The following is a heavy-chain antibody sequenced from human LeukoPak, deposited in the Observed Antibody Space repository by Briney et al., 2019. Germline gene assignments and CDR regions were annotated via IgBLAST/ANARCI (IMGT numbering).Heavy chain of an antibody. D-gene: IGHD3-22*01. CDR1: VGSISSSSYY. CDR3: ARLSNCYDSSGYYPY. J-gene: IGHJ4*02. Sequence: PSETLSLTCTVSVGSISSSSYYWGWIRQPPGKGLEWIGSIYYSGSTYYNPSLKSRVTISVDTSKNQFSLKLSSVPAADTAVYYCARLSNCYDSSGYYPYWGQGTLVTVSS. V-gene: IGHV4-39*01. CDR2: IYYSGST.